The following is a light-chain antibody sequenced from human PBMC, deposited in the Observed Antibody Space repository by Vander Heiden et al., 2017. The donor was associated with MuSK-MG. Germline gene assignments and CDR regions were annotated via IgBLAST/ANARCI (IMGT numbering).Light chain of an antibody. CDR2: LGS. V-gene: IGKV2-28*01. CDR3: RQALQTPHT. Sequence: DIVMTQSPLSLPVTPGEPASISCRSSQSLLHSNGYNYLDWYLQKPGQSPQLLIYLGSNRASGGPDRVRRRGSGTDFTLKIRRVEAEDVGVYYCRQALQTPHTFGGGTKVEIK. J-gene: IGKJ4*01. CDR1: QSLLHSNGYNY.